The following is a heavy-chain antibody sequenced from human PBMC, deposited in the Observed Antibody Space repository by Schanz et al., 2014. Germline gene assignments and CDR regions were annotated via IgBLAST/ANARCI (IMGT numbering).Heavy chain of an antibody. Sequence: QVQLVQSGAEVKKPGASVKVSCTASGFNFNNYDIHWVRQATGQGLEWMGWMNPKTGNTDHAQKFQGRVSMTWDTSTSTAYMELRSLRSDDTAVYYCAKAEYDILTDSYSRLDPWGQGTLVTVSS. CDR1: GFNFNNYD. CDR3: AKAEYDILTDSYSRLDP. V-gene: IGHV1-8*01. CDR2: MNPKTGNT. D-gene: IGHD3-9*01. J-gene: IGHJ5*02.